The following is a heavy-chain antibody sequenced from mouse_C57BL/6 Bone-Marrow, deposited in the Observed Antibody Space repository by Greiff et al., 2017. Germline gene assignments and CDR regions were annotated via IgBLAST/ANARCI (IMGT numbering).Heavy chain of an antibody. D-gene: IGHD1-1*01. V-gene: IGHV1-15*01. CDR1: GYTFTDYE. Sequence: VQLQQSGAELVRPGASVTLSCKASGYTFTDYEMHWVKQTPVHGLEWIGAIDPETGGTAYNQKFKGKAKLTADKSSSTAYMELRSLTSEDSAVYYYTRSVLWGQGTTVTVSS. CDR2: IDPETGGT. J-gene: IGHJ2*01. CDR3: TRSVL.